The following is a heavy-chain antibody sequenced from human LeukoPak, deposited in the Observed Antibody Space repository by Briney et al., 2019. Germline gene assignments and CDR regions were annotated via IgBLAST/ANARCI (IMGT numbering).Heavy chain of an antibody. J-gene: IGHJ6*03. V-gene: IGHV4-31*03. CDR3: ARDVEWSPYYYMDV. CDR2: IYYSGST. D-gene: IGHD3-3*01. Sequence: SETLSLTCTVSGGSISSGGYYWSWIRQHPGKGLEWIGYIYYSGSTYYNPSLKSRVTISVDTSKNQFSLKLSSVTAADTAVYYCARDVEWSPYYYMDVWGKGTTVTVSS. CDR1: GGSISSGGYY.